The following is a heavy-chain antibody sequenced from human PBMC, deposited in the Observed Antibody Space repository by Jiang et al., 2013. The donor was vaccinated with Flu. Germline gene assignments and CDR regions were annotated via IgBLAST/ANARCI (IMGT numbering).Heavy chain of an antibody. CDR1: GFTFTDYY. J-gene: IGHJ4*02. CDR3: ARDPDTPMPIDF. D-gene: IGHD5-18*01. Sequence: ASGFTFTDYYMHWVRQAPGQGLEWMGWIKLTSGETDYSQSFQDRVTLTRDTSISTAYMELSGLTSDDTAVYYCARDPDTPMPIDFRGQGTLVTVSS. V-gene: IGHV1-2*02. CDR2: IKLTSGET.